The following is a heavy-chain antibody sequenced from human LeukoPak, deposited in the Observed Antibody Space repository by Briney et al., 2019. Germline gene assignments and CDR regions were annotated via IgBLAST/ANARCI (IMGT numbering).Heavy chain of an antibody. CDR1: GFTFSSYA. CDR2: ISGSGGST. J-gene: IGHJ3*02. Sequence: GGSLRLSCAASGFTFSSYAMSWVRQAPGKGLEWVSAISGSGGSTYYADSVKGRFTISRDNSKNTLYLQMNSLRAEGTAVYYCAKDPYYYDSSGYYYWFYAFDIWGQGTMVTVSS. D-gene: IGHD3-22*01. V-gene: IGHV3-23*01. CDR3: AKDPYYYDSSGYYYWFYAFDI.